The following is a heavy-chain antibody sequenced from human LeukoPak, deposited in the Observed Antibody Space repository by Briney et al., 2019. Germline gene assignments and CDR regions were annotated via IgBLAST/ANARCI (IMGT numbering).Heavy chain of an antibody. CDR1: GGSFSGYY. CDR2: INHSGST. D-gene: IGHD3-10*01. V-gene: IGHV4-34*01. Sequence: SETLSLTCAVYGGSFSGYYWSWIRQPPGKGLEWIGEINHSGSTNYNPSLKSRVTISVDTSKNQFSLKLSSVTAADTAVYYCASLGSPRSGSNRIDYWGQGTLVTVSS. CDR3: ASLGSPRSGSNRIDY. J-gene: IGHJ4*02.